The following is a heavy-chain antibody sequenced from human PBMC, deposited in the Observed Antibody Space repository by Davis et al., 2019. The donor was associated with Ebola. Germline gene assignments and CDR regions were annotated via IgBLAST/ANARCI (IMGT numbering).Heavy chain of an antibody. CDR2: TNSDGSGT. J-gene: IGHJ4*02. Sequence: GESLKISCAASGFTFSAYWMHWVRQAPGKGLVWVSRTNSDGSGTSYADSVRGRFTISRDNSKNTLYLQLNSLKAEDTAAYYCAKANLYDFWTAQTQIFDHWGQGALVTVSS. V-gene: IGHV3-74*01. CDR3: AKANLYDFWTAQTQIFDH. D-gene: IGHD3/OR15-3a*01. CDR1: GFTFSAYW.